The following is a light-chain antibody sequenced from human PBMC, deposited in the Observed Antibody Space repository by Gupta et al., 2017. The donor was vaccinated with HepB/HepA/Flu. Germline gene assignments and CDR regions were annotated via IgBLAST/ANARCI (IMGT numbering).Light chain of an antibody. CDR1: PSNIGNNY. CDR3: GTWDSSLRAWV. CDR2: DND. V-gene: IGLV1-51*01. J-gene: IGLJ3*02. Sequence: QSVLTQPPSVSAAPGQKVAISCPGSPSNIGNNYVSWYQQVPGTAPQLLIYDNDKRPSGIPDRFSGSKSGTSATLAITGLQTGDEANFYCGTWDSSLRAWVFGGGTKVNVL.